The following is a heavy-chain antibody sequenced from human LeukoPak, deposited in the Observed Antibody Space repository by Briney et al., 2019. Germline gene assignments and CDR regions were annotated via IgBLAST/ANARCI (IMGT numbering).Heavy chain of an antibody. Sequence: GASVKVSCKASGGTFSSYAISWVRQAPGQGLEWMGGIIPIFGTANYAQKFQGRVTITADKSTSTAYMELSSLRSEDTAVYYCARAKIGARDPNTWFDPWGQGTLVTVSS. D-gene: IGHD6-6*01. CDR2: IIPIFGTA. V-gene: IGHV1-69*06. J-gene: IGHJ5*02. CDR1: GGTFSSYA. CDR3: ARAKIGARDPNTWFDP.